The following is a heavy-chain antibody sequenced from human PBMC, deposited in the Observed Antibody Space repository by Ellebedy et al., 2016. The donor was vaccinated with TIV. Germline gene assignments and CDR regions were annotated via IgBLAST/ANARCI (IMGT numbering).Heavy chain of an antibody. V-gene: IGHV3-30-3*01. J-gene: IGHJ4*02. CDR3: AREPIRVYYFDY. Sequence: PGGSLRLSCAASGFTFSNYAIHWVRQAPGKGLAWVPVLSYDGSIKYHADSVKGRVSISRDNSKNTLYLQMNRLRAEDTAVYYCAREPIRVYYFDYWGQGTLVTVSS. D-gene: IGHD3-16*01. CDR1: GFTFSNYA. CDR2: LSYDGSIK.